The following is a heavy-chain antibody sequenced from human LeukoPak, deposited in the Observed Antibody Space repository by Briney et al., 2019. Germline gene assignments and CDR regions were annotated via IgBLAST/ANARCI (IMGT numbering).Heavy chain of an antibody. D-gene: IGHD2-2*01. J-gene: IGHJ6*02. Sequence: ASVKVSCKGSGHTFTSYHINWVRQATGQGLEWMGWMNPNSGDTGYAQKFQGRLTMTRNTSISTVYMELSSLRSEDTAVYYCARFSCSSTDCYYHYYYGMDVWGQGTTVTVSS. CDR3: ARFSCSSTDCYYHYYYGMDV. CDR2: MNPNSGDT. CDR1: GHTFTSYH. V-gene: IGHV1-8*01.